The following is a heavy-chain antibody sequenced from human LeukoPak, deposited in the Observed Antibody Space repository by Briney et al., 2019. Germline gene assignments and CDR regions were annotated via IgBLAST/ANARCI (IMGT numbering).Heavy chain of an antibody. V-gene: IGHV4-59*01. D-gene: IGHD4-17*01. CDR2: IYYSGST. CDR1: GGSISSYY. J-gene: IGHJ3*02. Sequence: SETLSLTCTVSGGSISSYYWSWIRQPPGKGLEWIGYIYYSGSTNYNPSLKSRVTISVDTSKNQFSLKLSSVTVADTAVYYCASTLTSDDYGDYGAFDIWGQGTMVTVSS. CDR3: ASTLTSDDYGDYGAFDI.